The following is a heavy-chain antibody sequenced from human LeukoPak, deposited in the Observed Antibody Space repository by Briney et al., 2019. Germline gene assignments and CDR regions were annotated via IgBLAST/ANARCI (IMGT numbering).Heavy chain of an antibody. CDR3: ARHTWFGRGRWFDP. D-gene: IGHD3-10*01. CDR1: GGSISSSSYY. CDR2: IYYSGST. J-gene: IGHJ5*02. V-gene: IGHV4-39*01. Sequence: PSETLSLTCTVSGGSISSSSYYRGWIRQPPGKGLEWIGSIYYSGSTYYNPSLKSRVTISVDTSKNQFSLKLSSVTAADTAVYYCARHTWFGRGRWFDPWGQGTLVTVPS.